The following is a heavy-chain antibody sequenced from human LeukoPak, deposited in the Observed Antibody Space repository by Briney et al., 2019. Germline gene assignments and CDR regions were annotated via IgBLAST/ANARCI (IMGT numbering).Heavy chain of an antibody. CDR2: INPSGGST. CDR1: GYTFTSYY. V-gene: IGHV1-46*01. D-gene: IGHD6-13*01. J-gene: IGHJ4*02. CDR3: ARDREGSSSWTASIFDY. Sequence: ASVKVSCKASGYTFTSYYMHWVRQAPGQGLEWMGIINPSGGSTSYAQKFQGRVTMTRDTSTSTVYMELSSLRSEDTAVYYCARDREGSSSWTASIFDYWGQGTLVTVSS.